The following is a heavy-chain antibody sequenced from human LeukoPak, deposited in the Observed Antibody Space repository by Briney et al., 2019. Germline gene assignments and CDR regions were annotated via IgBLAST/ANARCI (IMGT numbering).Heavy chain of an antibody. CDR1: GGSISNYY. J-gene: IGHJ4*02. Sequence: PSETLSLTCTVSGGSISNYYWNWIRQPPGKGLEWVGHISYSGGTKYNPSLQSRVTISIDTSKNQFSLNLSSVTAADTAVYYCARDSWYVGLYWGQGTLVTVSS. CDR2: ISYSGGT. CDR3: ARDSWYVGLY. D-gene: IGHD6-13*01. V-gene: IGHV4-59*01.